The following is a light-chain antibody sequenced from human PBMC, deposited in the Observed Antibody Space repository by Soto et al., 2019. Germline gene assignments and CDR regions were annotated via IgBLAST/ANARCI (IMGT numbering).Light chain of an antibody. V-gene: IGLV1-47*01. CDR3: AAWDDSLSGVV. J-gene: IGLJ2*01. CDR2: RNN. Sequence: QSVLTQPPSASGTPGQRVTISCSGSKSNIGSYSVYWYQQLPGMAPKVLIYRNNQRPSGVPDRFSDSKSGTSASLAISGLRSEDEADYYCAAWDDSLSGVVFGGGTKLTVL. CDR1: KSNIGSYS.